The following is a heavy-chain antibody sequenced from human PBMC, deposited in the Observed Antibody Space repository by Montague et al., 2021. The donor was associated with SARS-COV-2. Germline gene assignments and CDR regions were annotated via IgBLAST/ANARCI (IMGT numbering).Heavy chain of an antibody. J-gene: IGHJ3*02. CDR1: GLTFSYYD. CDR2: ISTSAYTT. CDR3: TRDYRSVVGDGLDI. Sequence: SLRLSCAASGLTFSYYDMNWVRQAPGKGPEWISYISTSAYTTSYAGSVKGRFTISRDNGKNSLYLQMNSLRVEDTAVHYCTRDYRSVVGDGLDIWGQGTKVTVSS. V-gene: IGHV3-48*03. D-gene: IGHD3-16*02.